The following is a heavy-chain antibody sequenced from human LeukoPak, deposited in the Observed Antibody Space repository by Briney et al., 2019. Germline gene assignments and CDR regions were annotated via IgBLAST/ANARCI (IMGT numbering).Heavy chain of an antibody. CDR2: INPNDGDT. CDR3: ARANFLYCSSSTCLFDY. D-gene: IGHD2-2*01. V-gene: IGHV1-2*02. J-gene: IGHJ4*02. CDR1: GYTFTDYY. Sequence: EASVKVSCKASGYTFTDYYMHWVRQASGQGFEWMGWINPNDGDTNYAQKFQGMVTMTRDTSISTAHMEVSRLRSDDTAVYYCARANFLYCSSSTCLFDYWGQGTLVTVSS.